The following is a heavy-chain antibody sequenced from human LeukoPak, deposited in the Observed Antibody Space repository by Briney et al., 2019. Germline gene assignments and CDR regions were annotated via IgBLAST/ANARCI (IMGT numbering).Heavy chain of an antibody. D-gene: IGHD3-22*01. V-gene: IGHV3-30*04. J-gene: IGHJ3*01. CDR1: GFTFSSFA. Sequence: PGRSLRLSCAASGFTFSSFAMHWVRQAPGKGLEWVAVISYDGSNKYYADSVKGRFTISRDNAKNSLYLQMNSLRAEDTAVYYCARDAPASNYYDSSGHWGQGTMVTVSS. CDR2: ISYDGSNK. CDR3: ARDAPASNYYDSSGH.